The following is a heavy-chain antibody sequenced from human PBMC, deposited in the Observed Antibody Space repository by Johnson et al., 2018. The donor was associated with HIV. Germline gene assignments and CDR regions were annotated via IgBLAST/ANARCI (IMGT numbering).Heavy chain of an antibody. Sequence: QMLLVESGGGVVQPGRSLRLSCAASGFTFSSYAMHWVRHAPGKGLEWVAVISYDGSNKYYADSVKGRFTISRDNSKNTLYLQMNSLRAEDTAVYYCARVTHIQLWANDAFDIWGQGTMVTVSS. J-gene: IGHJ3*02. CDR3: ARVTHIQLWANDAFDI. D-gene: IGHD5-18*01. V-gene: IGHV3-30-3*01. CDR2: ISYDGSNK. CDR1: GFTFSSYA.